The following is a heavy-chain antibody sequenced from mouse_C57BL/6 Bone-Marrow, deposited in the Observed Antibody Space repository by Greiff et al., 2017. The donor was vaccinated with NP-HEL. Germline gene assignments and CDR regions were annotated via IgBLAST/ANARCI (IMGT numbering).Heavy chain of an antibody. V-gene: IGHV1-4*01. CDR2: INPSSGYT. J-gene: IGHJ3*01. CDR1: GYTFTSYT. CDR3: ADLLRAY. D-gene: IGHD2-1*01. Sequence: QVQLKESGAELARPGASVKMSCKASGYTFTSYTMHWVKQRPGQGLEWIGYINPSSGYTKYNQKFKDKATLTADKSSSTAYMQLSSLTSEDSAVYYCADLLRAYWGQGTLVTVSA.